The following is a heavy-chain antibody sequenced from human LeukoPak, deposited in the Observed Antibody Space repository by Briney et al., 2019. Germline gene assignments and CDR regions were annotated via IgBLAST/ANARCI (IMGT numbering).Heavy chain of an antibody. Sequence: SQTLSLTCTVSGGSISSGSYYWSWIRQPAGKGLEWIGRIYTSGSTNYNPSLKSRVTISVDTSKNQFSLKLSSVTAADTAVYYCAREWAQGGMDVWGKGTTVTVSS. CDR2: IYTSGST. V-gene: IGHV4-61*02. D-gene: IGHD3-16*01. CDR3: AREWAQGGMDV. J-gene: IGHJ6*03. CDR1: GGSISSGSYY.